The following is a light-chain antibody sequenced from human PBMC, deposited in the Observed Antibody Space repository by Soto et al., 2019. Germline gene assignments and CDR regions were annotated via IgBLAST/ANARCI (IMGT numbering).Light chain of an antibody. CDR3: QQYNSYTWT. J-gene: IGKJ1*01. V-gene: IGKV1-5*03. CDR2: KAS. Sequence: DIQMTQSPSTLSASVGDRVTITCRASQSISSWLARYQQKPGKVPKLLMYKASSLESGVPSRFSGSGSGTEFTLTISSLQPDDFATYYCQQYNSYTWTFGQGTKVEIK. CDR1: QSISSW.